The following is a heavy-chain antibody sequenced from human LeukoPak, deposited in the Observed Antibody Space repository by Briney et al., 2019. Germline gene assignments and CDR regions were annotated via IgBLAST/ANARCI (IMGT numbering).Heavy chain of an antibody. V-gene: IGHV4-30-4*08. J-gene: IGHJ4*02. CDR1: GGSISVGDYY. Sequence: SETLSLTCTVSGGSISVGDYYWSWIRQPPGKGLEWIGYIYYSGNTYYNPSLKSRLSISVDTSKNQFSLKLSSVTAADTAVYYCARHQGYSYGLYYFDYWGQGTLVTVSS. D-gene: IGHD5-18*01. CDR2: IYYSGNT. CDR3: ARHQGYSYGLYYFDY.